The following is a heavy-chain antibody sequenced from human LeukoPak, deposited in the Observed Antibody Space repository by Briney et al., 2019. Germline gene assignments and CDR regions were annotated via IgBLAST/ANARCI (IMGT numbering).Heavy chain of an antibody. CDR3: ARDGSGSSLDYYYYGMDV. Sequence: GSSVKVSCKASGGTFSSYAISWVRQAPGQGLEWMGGIIPIFGTANYAQKFQGRVTITADESTSTAYMELSSLRSEDTAVYYCARDGSGSSLDYYYYGMDVWGQGTTVTVSS. D-gene: IGHD3-10*01. J-gene: IGHJ6*02. CDR2: IIPIFGTA. CDR1: GGTFSSYA. V-gene: IGHV1-69*01.